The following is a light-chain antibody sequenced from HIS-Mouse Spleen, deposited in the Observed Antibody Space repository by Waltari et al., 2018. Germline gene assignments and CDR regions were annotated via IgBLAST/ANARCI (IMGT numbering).Light chain of an antibody. J-gene: IGLJ3*02. Sequence: QSALTQPASVSGSPGQSITISCTGTSSDVGGYNLLSWYQHHPVKAPKLMIYEVSNRPSGVSNRFSGSKSGNTASLTISGLQAEDEADYYCSSYTSSSTLVFGGGTKLTVL. V-gene: IGLV2-14*01. CDR2: EVS. CDR3: SSYTSSSTLV. CDR1: SSDVGGYNL.